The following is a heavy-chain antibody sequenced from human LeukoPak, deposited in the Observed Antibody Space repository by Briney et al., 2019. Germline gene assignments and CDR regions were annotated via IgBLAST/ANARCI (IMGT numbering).Heavy chain of an antibody. V-gene: IGHV3-48*04. Sequence: GGSLRLSCAASGFTFSSYSMNWVRQAPGKGLEWVSYISSSSSTIYYADSVKGRFTISRDNPKNSLYLQMNSLRAEDTAVYYCAREDSSSWYAYYYMDVWGKGTTVTVSS. CDR2: ISSSSSTI. D-gene: IGHD6-13*01. CDR3: AREDSSSWYAYYYMDV. CDR1: GFTFSSYS. J-gene: IGHJ6*03.